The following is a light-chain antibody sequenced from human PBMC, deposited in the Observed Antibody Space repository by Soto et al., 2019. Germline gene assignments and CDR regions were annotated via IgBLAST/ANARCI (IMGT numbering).Light chain of an antibody. CDR2: DVS. J-gene: IGKJ5*01. Sequence: EIVTTQSPGSLSVSPGERATLSCGAGQGVTTNFAWYQQKSGQSPRLLIYDVSIRATGIPDRFSGSGSGTDFTLTISRLEPEDFAVYYCQQYGSSSVTFGQGTRLEIK. V-gene: IGKV3-20*01. CDR1: QGVTTN. CDR3: QQYGSSSVT.